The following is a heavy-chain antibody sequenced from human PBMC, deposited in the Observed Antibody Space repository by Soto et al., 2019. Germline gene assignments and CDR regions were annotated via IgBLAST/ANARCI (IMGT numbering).Heavy chain of an antibody. V-gene: IGHV1-2*02. Sequence: QEQLVQSGPEVKKPGASVKVSCESSGYTFIGFSLHWVRQAPGQGLEWMGWINPKNGDTYYAQKFQGRVTMTRDTSINTVYMELNRMKSDDTDVYYCSKGRWTVGHCSGGSCYDGMDVWGQGTTVTVSS. CDR1: GYTFIGFS. CDR3: SKGRWTVGHCSGGSCYDGMDV. J-gene: IGHJ6*02. D-gene: IGHD2-15*01. CDR2: INPKNGDT.